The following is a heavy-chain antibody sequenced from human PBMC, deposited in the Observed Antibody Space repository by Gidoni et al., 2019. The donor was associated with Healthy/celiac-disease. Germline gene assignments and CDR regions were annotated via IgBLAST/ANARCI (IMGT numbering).Heavy chain of an antibody. Sequence: EVPLVEPGGGLVPPGGSLRPPCEAHGLTFSDYGMSWVRQAPGKGREWVANIKQDGSETYYVDSVKGRFSISRDNAKNTLYLQMNSLGAEDTAVYYCARDEPTVLCLGMDVWGQGTTVTVSS. J-gene: IGHJ6*02. D-gene: IGHD4-4*01. CDR3: ARDEPTVLCLGMDV. CDR1: GLTFSDYG. CDR2: IKQDGSET. V-gene: IGHV3-7*01.